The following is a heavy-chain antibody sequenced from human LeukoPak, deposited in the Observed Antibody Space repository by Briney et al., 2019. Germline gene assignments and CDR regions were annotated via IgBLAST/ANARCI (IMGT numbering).Heavy chain of an antibody. J-gene: IGHJ4*02. CDR3: ARAYYDKAD. Sequence: PSETLSLTCAVYGGCFSGYYWSWIRQRPGKGLEWIGEINHSGSTNYNPSLKSRVTISVDTSKNQFSLKLSSVTAADTAVYYCARAYYDKADWGQGTLVTVSS. V-gene: IGHV4-34*01. CDR1: GGCFSGYY. D-gene: IGHD3-22*01. CDR2: INHSGST.